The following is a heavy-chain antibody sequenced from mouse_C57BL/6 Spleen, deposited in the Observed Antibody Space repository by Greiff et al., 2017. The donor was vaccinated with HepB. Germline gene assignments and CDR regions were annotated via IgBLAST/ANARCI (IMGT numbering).Heavy chain of an antibody. CDR3: FYYDYDEGAMDY. CDR1: GFTFSSYA. D-gene: IGHD2-4*01. Sequence: EVHLVESGGGLVKPGGSLKLSCAASGFTFSSYAMSWVRQTPEKRLEWVATISDGGSYTYYPDNVKGRFTISRDNAKNNLYLQMSHLKSEDTAMYYCFYYDYDEGAMDYWGQGTSVTVSS. V-gene: IGHV5-4*01. J-gene: IGHJ4*01. CDR2: ISDGGSYT.